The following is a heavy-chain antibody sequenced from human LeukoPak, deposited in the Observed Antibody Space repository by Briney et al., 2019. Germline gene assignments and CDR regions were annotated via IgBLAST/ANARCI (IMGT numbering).Heavy chain of an antibody. CDR3: AKGYSSGWYRPKLDY. CDR2: ISGSGGST. J-gene: IGHJ4*02. V-gene: IGHV3-23*01. CDR1: GFTFSSYA. D-gene: IGHD6-13*01. Sequence: PGGSLRLSCAASGFTFSSYAMSWVRQAPGKGLEWVSAISGSGGSTYYADSVKGRFTISRDNSKNTLYLQMNSLRAEDTAVYYCAKGYSSGWYRPKLDYWGQGTLVTVSS.